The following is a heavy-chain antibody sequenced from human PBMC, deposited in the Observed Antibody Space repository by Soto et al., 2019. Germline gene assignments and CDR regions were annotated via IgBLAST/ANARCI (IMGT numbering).Heavy chain of an antibody. Sequence: PSETLSLTCTVSGDSISSSTYYWGWIRQPPGKGLEWIGWIYHTGTTYYNPSLKSRVTISVDTSKTQFSLPLSSVTAAGQAVYYCASPYFSSSSMFDYWGQGTLVTVSS. CDR1: GDSISSSTYY. CDR2: IYHTGTT. J-gene: IGHJ4*02. V-gene: IGHV4-39*01. D-gene: IGHD6-6*01. CDR3: ASPYFSSSSMFDY.